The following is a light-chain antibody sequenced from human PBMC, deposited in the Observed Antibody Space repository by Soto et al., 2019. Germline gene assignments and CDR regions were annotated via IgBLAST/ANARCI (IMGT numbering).Light chain of an antibody. V-gene: IGLV2-8*01. CDR3: SSYEGSNSPYV. CDR1: NNDIGGYNY. J-gene: IGLJ1*01. Sequence: QSLLTQPPSASGSPGQSVTISCTGTNNDIGGYNYVSWYQQHPGKAPKLMIHEVNKRPSGVPDRFSGSKSGNTASLTVSGRQAEDEADYYCSSYEGSNSPYVFGTGTKVTVL. CDR2: EVN.